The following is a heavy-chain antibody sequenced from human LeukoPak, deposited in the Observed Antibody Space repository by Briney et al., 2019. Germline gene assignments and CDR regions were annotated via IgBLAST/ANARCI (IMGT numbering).Heavy chain of an antibody. D-gene: IGHD4-17*01. CDR1: GINVTSNY. Sequence: GGSLRLSCAASGINVTSNYMTWVRQAPGRGLEWVSVLYTSDYTYYADSVKGRFTISRDNSKNTLYLQMDSLRVEDTVTYFCARGAVTRDFDFWGQGVLVIVSS. V-gene: IGHV3-53*01. CDR3: ARGAVTRDFDF. CDR2: LYTSDYT. J-gene: IGHJ4*02.